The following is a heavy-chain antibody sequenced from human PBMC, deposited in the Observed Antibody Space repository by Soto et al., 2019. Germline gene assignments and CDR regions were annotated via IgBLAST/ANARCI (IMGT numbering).Heavy chain of an antibody. J-gene: IGHJ6*02. V-gene: IGHV3-21*01. CDR3: ARDRVVVVPAATCYGMDV. D-gene: IGHD2-2*01. CDR2: ISSSSSYI. CDR1: GFTFSSYS. Sequence: GGSLRLSCAAPGFTFSSYSMNWVRQAPGKGLEWVSSISSSSSYIYYADSVKGRFTISRDNSKNSLYLQMNSLRAEDTAVYYCARDRVVVVPAATCYGMDVWGQGTTVTVSS.